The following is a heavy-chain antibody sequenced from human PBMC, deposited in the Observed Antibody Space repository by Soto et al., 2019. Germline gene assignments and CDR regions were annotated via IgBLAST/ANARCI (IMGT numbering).Heavy chain of an antibody. CDR1: GYTFTGYF. V-gene: IGHV1-2*02. CDR3: ARGGGTILAPLP. J-gene: IGHJ5*02. D-gene: IGHD3-3*01. CDR2: INPNSGAT. Sequence: ASVKVSCKAFGYTFTGYFMHWVRQAPGQGLEWLGWINPNSGATKYAQKFQSRVTLTRDTSINTAYMEMSMLRSDDTAVYYCARGGGTILAPLPWGQGTLVTVSS.